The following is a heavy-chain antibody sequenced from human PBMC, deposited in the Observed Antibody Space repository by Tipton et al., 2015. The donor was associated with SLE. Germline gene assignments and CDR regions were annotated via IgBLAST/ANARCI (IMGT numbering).Heavy chain of an antibody. CDR1: GGSFSGFY. J-gene: IGHJ2*01. V-gene: IGHV4-34*01. D-gene: IGHD2-15*01. CDR3: ARFDCSGGSCRRSRYFDL. CDR2: IHHSGST. Sequence: TLSLTCAVFGGSFSGFYWHWIRQAPGKGLEWIGEIHHSGSTNYNPSLKSRVTISVDKSKNQFSLNLTSVTAADTAVYYCARFDCSGGSCRRSRYFDLWGRGTLVIVSS.